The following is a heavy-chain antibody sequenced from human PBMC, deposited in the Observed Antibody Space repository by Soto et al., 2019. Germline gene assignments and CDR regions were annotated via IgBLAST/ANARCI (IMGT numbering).Heavy chain of an antibody. D-gene: IGHD6-19*01. V-gene: IGHV4-39*01. CDR3: ARHVSGWHNFDY. J-gene: IGHJ4*02. CDR2: IYYSGST. Sequence: PSETLSLTCTVSGGSISSSSYYWGWIRQPPEKGLEWIGSIYYSGSTYYNPSLKSRVTISVDTSKNQFSLKLSSVTAADTAVYYCARHVSGWHNFDYWGQGTLVTVSS. CDR1: GGSISSSSYY.